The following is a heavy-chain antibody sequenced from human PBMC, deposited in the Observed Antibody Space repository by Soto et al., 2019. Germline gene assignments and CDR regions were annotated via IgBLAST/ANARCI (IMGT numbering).Heavy chain of an antibody. CDR3: AHEEYYFATWTYYNGRWGAG. CDR2: VDWSDEK. CDR1: GFSLKSSGVG. J-gene: IGHJ4*02. Sequence: ESGPTLVNPTQTLTLTCTFSGFSLKSSGVGVAWIRQPPGKALGWRALVDWSDEKRYSPSLKNRRTITKDTHKNEVVLTMTNMDPLDTATCYCAHEEYYFATWTYYNGRWGAGWGEGSLV. D-gene: IGHD3-10*01. V-gene: IGHV2-5*01.